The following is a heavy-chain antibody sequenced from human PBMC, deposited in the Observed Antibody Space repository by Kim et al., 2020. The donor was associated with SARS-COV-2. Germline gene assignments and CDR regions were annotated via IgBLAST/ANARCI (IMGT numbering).Heavy chain of an antibody. Sequence: GGSLRLSCAASGFTVSSNYMSWVRQAPGKGLEWVSVIYSGGSTYYADSVKGRFTISRDNSKNTLYLQMNSLRAEDTAVYYCARVFSEWLVPGYFDYWGQGTLVTVSS. CDR3: ARVFSEWLVPGYFDY. D-gene: IGHD6-19*01. V-gene: IGHV3-53*01. CDR2: IYSGGST. CDR1: GFTVSSNY. J-gene: IGHJ4*02.